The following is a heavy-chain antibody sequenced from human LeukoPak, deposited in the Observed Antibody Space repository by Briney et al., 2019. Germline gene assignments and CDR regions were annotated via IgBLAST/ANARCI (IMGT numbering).Heavy chain of an antibody. J-gene: IGHJ6*02. CDR1: GGSISSGGYY. Sequence: PSQALSLTCTVSGGSISSGGYYWSWIRQHPGKGLEWIGYIYYSGSTYYNPSLKSRVTISVDTSKNQFSLSLRSVTAADTAVYYCARHRDYQLRSGYYYLMDVWGQGTTVTVSS. CDR2: IYYSGST. CDR3: ARHRDYQLRSGYYYLMDV. D-gene: IGHD2-2*01. V-gene: IGHV4-31*03.